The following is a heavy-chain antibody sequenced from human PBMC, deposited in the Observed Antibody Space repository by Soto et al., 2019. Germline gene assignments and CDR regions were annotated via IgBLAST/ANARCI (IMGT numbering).Heavy chain of an antibody. CDR3: ASSRGGYFDN. V-gene: IGHV4-39*01. D-gene: IGHD3-10*01. CDR2: IYYSGSA. CDR1: GGSISTSVYY. Sequence: SETLSLTCTASGGSISTSVYYWGWIRQPPGRGLEWMANIYYSGSAYYNPSLKSRVSTSVDTSKNQFSLKLRSVTAADTAVYYCASSRGGYFDNWGQGTLVTVSS. J-gene: IGHJ4*02.